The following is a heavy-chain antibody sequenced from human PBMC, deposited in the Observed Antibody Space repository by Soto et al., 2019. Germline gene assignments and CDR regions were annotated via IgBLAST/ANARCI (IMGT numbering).Heavy chain of an antibody. V-gene: IGHV2-5*02. CDR1: GFLLSTSGVG. CDR3: AYLPCSGGSCYWFSFSGMDV. CDR2: IYWDDDK. Sequence: QITLKESGPTLVKPTQTLTLTCTFSGFLLSTSGVGVAWIRQPPGKALEVVALIYWDDDKRYRPSLEGRLTNTNDTSKNLVVLTMTNMDSVDTATYYCAYLPCSGGSCYWFSFSGMDVWGQGTTVTVSS. D-gene: IGHD2-15*01. J-gene: IGHJ6*02.